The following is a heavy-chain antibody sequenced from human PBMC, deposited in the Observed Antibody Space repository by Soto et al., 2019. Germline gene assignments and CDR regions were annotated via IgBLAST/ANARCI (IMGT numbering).Heavy chain of an antibody. J-gene: IGHJ3*02. CDR2: IYYSGST. V-gene: IGHV4-39*01. D-gene: IGHD3-10*01. CDR1: GGSISSSSYY. CDR3: ARQEITMVRGLIIFAFDI. Sequence: SETLSLTCTVSGGSISSSSYYWGWIRQPPGKGLEWIGSIYYSGSTYYNPSLKSRVTISVDTSKNQFSLKLSSVTAADTAVYYCARQEITMVRGLIIFAFDIWGQGTMVTVSS.